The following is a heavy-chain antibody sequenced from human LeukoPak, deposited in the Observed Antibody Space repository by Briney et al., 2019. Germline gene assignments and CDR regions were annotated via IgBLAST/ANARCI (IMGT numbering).Heavy chain of an antibody. CDR2: ISYDGGNK. D-gene: IGHD3-10*01. Sequence: GRSLRLSCAASGFTFSSYAMHWVRRAPGKGLEWVAVISYDGGNKYYADSVKGRFTISRDNSKNTLYLQMNSLRPEDTAVYYCARQAGYYGSGTTHYYMDVWGKGTTVTVSS. CDR3: ARQAGYYGSGTTHYYMDV. J-gene: IGHJ6*03. V-gene: IGHV3-30*04. CDR1: GFTFSSYA.